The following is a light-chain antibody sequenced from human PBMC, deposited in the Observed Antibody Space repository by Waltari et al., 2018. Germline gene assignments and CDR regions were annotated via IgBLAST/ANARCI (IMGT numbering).Light chain of an antibody. J-gene: IGLJ2*01. CDR3: QAWDSSTVI. CDR2: QDT. V-gene: IGLV3-1*01. Sequence: SFKLTQPPSVSVSPGQTASFTCSGDKFGNKYACWYQQKPGQSPVLVIYQDTRRPSGIPERFSGSNSGNTATLTISGTQAMDEADYYCQAWDSSTVIFGGGTKLTVL. CDR1: KFGNKY.